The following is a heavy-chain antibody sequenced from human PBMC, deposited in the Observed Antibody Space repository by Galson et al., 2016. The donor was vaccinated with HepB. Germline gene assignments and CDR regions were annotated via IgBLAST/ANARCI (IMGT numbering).Heavy chain of an antibody. CDR1: GYSFRNYD. CDR2: INAGSGNT. D-gene: IGHD3-22*01. Sequence: SVKVSCKASGYSFRNYDIHWVRQAPGQRLEWMGWINAGSGNTGYSENSQDRVTFTRDTSASTAYMELNSLRSEDTFVYFCARVGDYFDISGHDSFFEYWGQGTLVTVSS. J-gene: IGHJ4*02. V-gene: IGHV1-3*01. CDR3: ARVGDYFDISGHDSFFEY.